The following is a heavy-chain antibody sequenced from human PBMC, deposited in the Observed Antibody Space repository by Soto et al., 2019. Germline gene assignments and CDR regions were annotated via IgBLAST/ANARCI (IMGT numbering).Heavy chain of an antibody. V-gene: IGHV3-23*01. D-gene: IGHD3-3*01. CDR3: AKDITRGARYYDFWSGYYPNSQYFQH. J-gene: IGHJ1*01. CDR1: GFTFSSYA. CDR2: ISGSGGST. Sequence: LRLSCAASGFTFSSYAMSWVRQAPGKGLEWVSAISGSGGSTYYADSVKGRFTISRDNSKNTLYLQMNSLRAEDTAVYYCAKDITRGARYYDFWSGYYPNSQYFQHWGQGTLVTVSS.